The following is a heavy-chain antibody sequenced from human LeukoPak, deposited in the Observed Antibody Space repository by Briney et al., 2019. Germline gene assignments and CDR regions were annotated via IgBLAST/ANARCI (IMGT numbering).Heavy chain of an antibody. CDR2: INPNSGGT. CDR1: GYTFTGYY. D-gene: IGHD3-10*01. Sequence: ASVKVSCKASGYTFTGYYMHWVRQAPGQGLEWMGWINPNSGGTNYAQKFRGRVTMTRDTSISTAYMELSRLRSDDTAVYYCARECDYYGSGSYRLYYFDYWGQGTLVTVSS. CDR3: ARECDYYGSGSYRLYYFDY. V-gene: IGHV1-2*02. J-gene: IGHJ4*02.